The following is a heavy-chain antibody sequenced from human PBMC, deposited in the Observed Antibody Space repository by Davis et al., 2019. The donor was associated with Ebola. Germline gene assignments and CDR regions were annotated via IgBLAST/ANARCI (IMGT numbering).Heavy chain of an antibody. J-gene: IGHJ4*02. CDR1: GYTLTELS. CDR2: FDPEDGET. Sequence: ALVKVSCKVSGYTLTELSMHWVRQAPGKGLEWMGGFDPEDGETIYAQKFQGRVTMTEDTSTDTAYMELSSLRSEDTAVYYCATASSYYQSPPDYWGQGTLVTVSS. V-gene: IGHV1-24*01. D-gene: IGHD3-10*01. CDR3: ATASSYYQSPPDY.